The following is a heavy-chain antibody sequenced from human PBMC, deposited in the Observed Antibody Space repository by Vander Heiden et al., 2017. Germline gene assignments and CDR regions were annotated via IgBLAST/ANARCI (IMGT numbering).Heavy chain of an antibody. CDR3: ARDSVGAAAAGFDY. Sequence: QVQLVQSGAEVKKPGASVKVSCRASGDTYTSYYMHWVRQAPGQGLEWMGIINPSGGSTRNAQKFQGRATMTSDTSTSTVYMELSSLRSEDTAVYYCARDSVGAAAAGFDYWGQGTLVTVSS. J-gene: IGHJ4*02. CDR2: INPSGGST. D-gene: IGHD6-13*01. V-gene: IGHV1-46*01. CDR1: GDTYTSYY.